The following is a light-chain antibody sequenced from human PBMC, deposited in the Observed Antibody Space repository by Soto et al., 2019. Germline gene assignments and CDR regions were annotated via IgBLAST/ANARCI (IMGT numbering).Light chain of an antibody. CDR3: SSYTSSNTYV. V-gene: IGLV2-14*03. CDR2: DVS. J-gene: IGLJ1*01. CDR1: SSDVGGYNY. Sequence: QSALTQPASVSGPPGQSITISCTGTSSDVGGYNYVSWYQHHPGKVPQLMIYDVSNRPSGVSNRFSGSKSGNTASLTISGLQAEDEADYYCSSYTSSNTYVFGTGTKVTVL.